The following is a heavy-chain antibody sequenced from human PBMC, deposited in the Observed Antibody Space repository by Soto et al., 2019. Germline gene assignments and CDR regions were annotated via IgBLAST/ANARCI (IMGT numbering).Heavy chain of an antibody. D-gene: IGHD2-2*01. CDR2: ISTYIGNA. CDR1: GYSFSSYG. Sequence: QVHLVQSGAEVKKPGASVKVSCKAFGYSFSSYGITWVRQAPGQGLEWMGWISTYIGNAKYAQKFQGRVTLTTDTSTGTAYMELRSLRSDDTAVYYCARMLSSSVDNWGQGTLVTVSS. V-gene: IGHV1-18*01. CDR3: ARMLSSSVDN. J-gene: IGHJ4*02.